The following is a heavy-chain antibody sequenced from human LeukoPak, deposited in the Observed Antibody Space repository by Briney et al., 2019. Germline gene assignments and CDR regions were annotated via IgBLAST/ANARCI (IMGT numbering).Heavy chain of an antibody. D-gene: IGHD6-13*01. Sequence: ASVKVSCKASGYSFTSYAINWVRQAPGQGLEWMGWVSSYNGNTDYAQKLQGRVTMTTDTSTSTAYMELRSLTSDDTAVYYCARDPLRSTWSTYYNALDVWGQGTTVTVSS. CDR1: GYSFTSYA. CDR3: ARDPLRSTWSTYYNALDV. J-gene: IGHJ6*02. CDR2: VSSYNGNT. V-gene: IGHV1-18*01.